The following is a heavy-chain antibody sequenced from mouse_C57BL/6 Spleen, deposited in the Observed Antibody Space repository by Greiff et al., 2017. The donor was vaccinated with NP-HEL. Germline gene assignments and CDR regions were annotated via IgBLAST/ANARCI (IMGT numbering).Heavy chain of an antibody. CDR1: GYTFTDYE. D-gene: IGHD1-1*01. CDR3: TRDYGRNYAMDY. V-gene: IGHV1-15*01. CDR2: IDPETGGT. Sequence: QVQLQQSGAELVRPGASVTLSCTASGYTFTDYEMHWVKQTPVHGLEWIGAIDPETGGTAYNQKFKGKAILTADKSSSTAYMELRSLTSEDSAVYYCTRDYGRNYAMDYWGQGTSVTVSS. J-gene: IGHJ4*01.